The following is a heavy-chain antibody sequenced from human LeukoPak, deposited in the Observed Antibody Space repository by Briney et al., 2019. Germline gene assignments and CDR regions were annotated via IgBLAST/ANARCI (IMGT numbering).Heavy chain of an antibody. V-gene: IGHV4-39*01. D-gene: IGHD5-18*01. Sequence: SETLSLTCTVSGGSTASSSHYWGWIRQSPGKGLEWIAIMYYTGSTYYNPPLKSRVTISVDTSKNQFSLKLTSVTAADTAVYYCARHRIQPPVLMDVWGQGTTVTVSS. J-gene: IGHJ6*02. CDR3: ARHRIQPPVLMDV. CDR1: GGSTASSSHY. CDR2: MYYTGST.